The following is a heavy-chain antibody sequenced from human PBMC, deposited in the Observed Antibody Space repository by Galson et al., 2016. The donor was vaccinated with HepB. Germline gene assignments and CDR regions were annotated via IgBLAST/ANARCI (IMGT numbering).Heavy chain of an antibody. J-gene: IGHJ4*02. CDR2: IKYGGSAK. CDR3: ARDSSGTGTTFYFDY. V-gene: IGHV3-7*01. Sequence: SLRLSCAASGFTFSTYGMHWVRQAPGKGLEWVANIKYGGSAKDYVDSVKGRFTISRDNAKNALSLQMNSLRAEDTAVYYCARDSSGTGTTFYFDYWGQGALVTVSS. D-gene: IGHD1-7*01. CDR1: GFTFSTYG.